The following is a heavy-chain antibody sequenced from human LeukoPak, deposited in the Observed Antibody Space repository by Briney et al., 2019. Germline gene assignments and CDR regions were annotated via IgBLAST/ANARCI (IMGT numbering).Heavy chain of an antibody. Sequence: ASVKVSCKASGYTFTSYDINWVRQATGQGLEWMGWMNPNSGNTGYAQEFQGRVTITRNTSISTAYMELSSLRSEDTAVYYCARGRRQGRCSSTSCYSYYFDYWGQGTLVTVSS. J-gene: IGHJ4*02. CDR1: GYTFTSYD. CDR3: ARGRRQGRCSSTSCYSYYFDY. V-gene: IGHV1-8*03. CDR2: MNPNSGNT. D-gene: IGHD2-2*01.